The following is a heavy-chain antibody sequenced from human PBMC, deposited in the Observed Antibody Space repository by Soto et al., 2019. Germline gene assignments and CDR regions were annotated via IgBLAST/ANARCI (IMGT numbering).Heavy chain of an antibody. Sequence: ETLSLTCTVSGASISGFYWSWIRKSAGKGLEWIGRIYATGTTDYNPSLKSRVMMSVDTSKKQFSLKLRSVTAADTAVYYCARDGTKTLRDWFDPWGQGISVTVSS. CDR2: IYATGTT. V-gene: IGHV4-4*07. J-gene: IGHJ5*02. CDR1: GASISGFY. D-gene: IGHD1-1*01. CDR3: ARDGTKTLRDWFDP.